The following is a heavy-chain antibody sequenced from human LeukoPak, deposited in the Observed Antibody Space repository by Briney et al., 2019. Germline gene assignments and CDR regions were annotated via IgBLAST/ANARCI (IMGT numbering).Heavy chain of an antibody. Sequence: SETLSLTCAVYGGPFSGYYWSWIRQPPGKGLEWIGEINHSGSTNYNPSLKSRVTISVDTSKNQFSLKLSSVTAADTAVYYCARLSITMVRGVITPFDYWGQGTLVTVSS. CDR1: GGPFSGYY. CDR2: INHSGST. V-gene: IGHV4-34*01. CDR3: ARLSITMVRGVITPFDY. J-gene: IGHJ4*02. D-gene: IGHD3-10*01.